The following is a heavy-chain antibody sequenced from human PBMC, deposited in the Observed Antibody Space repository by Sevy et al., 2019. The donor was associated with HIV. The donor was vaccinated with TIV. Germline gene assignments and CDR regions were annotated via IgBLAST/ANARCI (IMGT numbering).Heavy chain of an antibody. Sequence: ASVKVSCKASGYTFTGYYMHWVRQAPGQGLEWMGWINPNSGGTNYAQKFQGRVTMTRDTSISTAYMELSRLRSDDTAVYYCARCEGLTRWELPGGPLWWGQGTLVTVSS. D-gene: IGHD1-26*01. J-gene: IGHJ4*02. CDR1: GYTFTGYY. CDR2: INPNSGGT. V-gene: IGHV1-2*02. CDR3: ARCEGLTRWELPGGPLW.